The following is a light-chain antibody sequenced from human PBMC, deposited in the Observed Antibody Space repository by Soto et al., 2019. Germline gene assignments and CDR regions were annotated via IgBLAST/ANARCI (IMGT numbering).Light chain of an antibody. J-gene: IGLJ2*01. Sequence: QSVLTQPASVSASPGQSISISCTGTSNDIGAFDYVSWYQQHPGKAPKLIIFEVFNRPSGVSTRFSGSKSGSRASLTISGLQAEDEADYFCSSYTTNNAHVFGGGTKLTVL. CDR3: SSYTTNNAHV. CDR2: EVF. CDR1: SNDIGAFDY. V-gene: IGLV2-14*01.